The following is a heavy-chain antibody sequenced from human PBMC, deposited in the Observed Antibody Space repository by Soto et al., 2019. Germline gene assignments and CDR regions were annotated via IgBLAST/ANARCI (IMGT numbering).Heavy chain of an antibody. V-gene: IGHV3-23*01. J-gene: IGHJ4*02. CDR3: AKRSSSSTFDY. D-gene: IGHD6-6*01. Sequence: EVQLLESGGGLVQPGESLRLSCAASGFTFSSYARSWVRKAPGRGREWVSVISGRDDSTYNADSGKGRFTISRDNSKNTLYLQMNSLRAEDTAVYYCAKRSSSSTFDYWGQGTLVTVSS. CDR2: ISGRDDST. CDR1: GFTFSSYA.